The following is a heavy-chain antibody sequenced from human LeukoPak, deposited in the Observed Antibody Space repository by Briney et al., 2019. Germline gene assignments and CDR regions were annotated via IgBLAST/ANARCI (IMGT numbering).Heavy chain of an antibody. CDR1: GSTFSSYW. V-gene: IGHV3-23*01. CDR3: VSLPVWSGYYTIDY. CDR2: ISGSGGST. Sequence: TGGSLRLSCAASGSTFSSYWMHWVRQAPGKGPEWVSAISGSGGSTYYADSVKGRFTISRDNSKNTLYLQMNSLRAEDTAVYYCVSLPVWSGYYTIDYWGQGTLVTVSS. J-gene: IGHJ4*02. D-gene: IGHD3-3*01.